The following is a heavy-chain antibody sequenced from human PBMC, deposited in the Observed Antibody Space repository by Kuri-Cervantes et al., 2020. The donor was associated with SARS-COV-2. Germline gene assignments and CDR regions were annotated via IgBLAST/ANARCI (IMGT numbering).Heavy chain of an antibody. V-gene: IGHV1-46*03. CDR2: INPSGGST. CDR1: GYTFTSYY. CDR3: ARVVPAAINGMDV. J-gene: IGHJ6*02. D-gene: IGHD2-2*01. Sequence: SVNVSCKASGYTFTSYYMHWVRQAPGQGLEWMGIINPSGGSTSYAQKFQGRVTMTRDTSTSTVYMELSSLRSEDTAVYYCARVVPAAINGMDVWGQGTTVTVSS.